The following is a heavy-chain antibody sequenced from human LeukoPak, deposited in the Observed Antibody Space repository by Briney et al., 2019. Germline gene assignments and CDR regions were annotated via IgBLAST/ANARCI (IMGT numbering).Heavy chain of an antibody. D-gene: IGHD6-13*01. CDR3: AKEQNTYSSSPPDY. J-gene: IGHJ4*02. CDR2: ISGSGGST. Sequence: GGSLRLSCAASGFTFSSYAMSWVRQAPGKGLEWVSVISGSGGSTYYADSVKGWFTISRDNSKNTLYLQMNSLRAEDTAVYYCAKEQNTYSSSPPDYWGQGTLVTVSS. V-gene: IGHV3-23*01. CDR1: GFTFSSYA.